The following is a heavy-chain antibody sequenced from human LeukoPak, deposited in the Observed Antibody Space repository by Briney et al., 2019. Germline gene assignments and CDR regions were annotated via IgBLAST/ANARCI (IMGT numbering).Heavy chain of an antibody. D-gene: IGHD6-19*01. Sequence: SETLSLTCAVYGGSFSGYYWSWIRQPPGKGLEWIGEINHSGSTNYNPSLKSRVTISVDTSKNQFSLKLSSVTAADTAVYYCARKTSIAVAGVDYWGQGTLVTVSS. CDR2: INHSGST. CDR1: GGSFSGYY. J-gene: IGHJ4*02. V-gene: IGHV4-34*01. CDR3: ARKTSIAVAGVDY.